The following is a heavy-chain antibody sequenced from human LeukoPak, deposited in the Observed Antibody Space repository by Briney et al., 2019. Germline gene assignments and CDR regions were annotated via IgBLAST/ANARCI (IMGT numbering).Heavy chain of an antibody. Sequence: SETLSLTCTVSGGSISSYYWSWIRQPAGKGLEWIGRIYTSGSTNYNPSLKSRVTISVDTSKNQFSLKLSSVTAADTAVYYCARGRLQPYYYYYYMDVWGKGTAVTVSS. CDR3: ARGRLQPYYYYYYMDV. V-gene: IGHV4-4*07. CDR1: GGSISSYY. D-gene: IGHD5-24*01. CDR2: IYTSGST. J-gene: IGHJ6*03.